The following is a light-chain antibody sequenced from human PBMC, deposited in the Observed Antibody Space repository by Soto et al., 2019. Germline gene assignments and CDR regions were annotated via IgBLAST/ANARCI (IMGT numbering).Light chain of an antibody. CDR2: YDD. V-gene: IGLV1-36*01. Sequence: QSVLTQPPSVSEAPRQRVTISCSGSSSNIGNSAVNWYQQLPGKAPKLLIYYDDLLPSGVSDRFSGSKSGTSASLAISGLQAEDEADYYCPAWDDSLNGAVFGGGTQVTVL. CDR3: PAWDDSLNGAV. CDR1: SSNIGNSA. J-gene: IGLJ2*01.